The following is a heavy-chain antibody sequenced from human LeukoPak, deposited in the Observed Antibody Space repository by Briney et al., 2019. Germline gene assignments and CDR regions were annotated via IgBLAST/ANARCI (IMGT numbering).Heavy chain of an antibody. J-gene: IGHJ6*04. CDR1: GFTFSSYE. V-gene: IGHV3-48*03. Sequence: PGGSLRLSCAASGFTFSSYEMNWVRQAPGEGLERVSYISSSGSTIYYADSVKGRFTISSDNANNSLYLQMNSLRAEDTAVYYCAELGITMIGGVWGKGTTVTISS. D-gene: IGHD3-10*02. CDR2: ISSSGSTI. CDR3: AELGITMIGGV.